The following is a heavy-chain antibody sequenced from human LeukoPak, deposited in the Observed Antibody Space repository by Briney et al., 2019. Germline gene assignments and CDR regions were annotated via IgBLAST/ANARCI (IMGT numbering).Heavy chain of an antibody. V-gene: IGHV3-7*01. CDR2: IKQDGSEK. D-gene: IGHD5-24*01. Sequence: SGGSLRLSCAASGFTFSSYWMSWVRQAPGKGLEWVANIKQDGSEKYYVDSVKGRFTISRDNAKNSLYLQMNSLRAEDTAVYYCARGSSRHEKRYYFDYWGQGTLVTVSS. J-gene: IGHJ4*02. CDR3: ARGSSRHEKRYYFDY. CDR1: GFTFSSYW.